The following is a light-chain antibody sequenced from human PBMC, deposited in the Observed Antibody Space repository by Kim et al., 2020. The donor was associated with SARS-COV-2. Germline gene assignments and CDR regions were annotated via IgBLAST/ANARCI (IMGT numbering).Light chain of an antibody. Sequence: EIVLTQSPAALSLSPGERATLSCRASQSVSSYLGWYQQKPGQAPRLLIYDASNRATGIPARFSGSGSGTGFTLTISSLEPEDFAVYYWQQRSNWPKYTFGQGTKLEL. J-gene: IGKJ2*01. V-gene: IGKV3-11*01. CDR2: DAS. CDR3: QQRSNWPKYT. CDR1: QSVSSY.